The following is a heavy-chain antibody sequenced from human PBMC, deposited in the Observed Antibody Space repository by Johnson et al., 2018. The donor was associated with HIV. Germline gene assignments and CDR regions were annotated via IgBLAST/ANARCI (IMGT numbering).Heavy chain of an antibody. J-gene: IGHJ3*02. Sequence: VQLVESGGGVVRPGGSLRLSCAASGFTFDDSGMSWVRQAPGKGLEWVSGINWNGASTGYADSVKGRFTISRDNSKNTLSLQMNSLRAEDTAVYYCARGDVGLDIWGQGTMVTVSS. CDR1: GFTFDDSG. D-gene: IGHD1-26*01. V-gene: IGHV3-20*04. CDR3: ARGDVGLDI. CDR2: INWNGAST.